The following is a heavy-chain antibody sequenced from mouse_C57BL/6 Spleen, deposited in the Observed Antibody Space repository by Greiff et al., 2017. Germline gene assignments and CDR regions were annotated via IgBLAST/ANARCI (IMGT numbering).Heavy chain of an antibody. V-gene: IGHV1-64*01. CDR3: ARGDWDVDYYAMDY. D-gene: IGHD4-1*01. CDR1: GYTFTSYW. CDR2: IHPCSGST. Sequence: QVQLQQPGAELVKPGASVKLSCKASGYTFTSYWMHWVKQRPGQGLEWIGMIHPCSGSTNYNEKFKSKATLTVDKSSSTAYMQLSSLTSEDSAVYYCARGDWDVDYYAMDYWGQGTSVTVSS. J-gene: IGHJ4*01.